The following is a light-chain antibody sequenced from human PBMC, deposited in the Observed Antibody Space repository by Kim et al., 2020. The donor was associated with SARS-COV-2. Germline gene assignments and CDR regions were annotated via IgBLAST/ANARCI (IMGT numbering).Light chain of an antibody. V-gene: IGKV3D-20*01. Sequence: EIVLTQSPATLSLSPGEGATLPCGASQSVSSSFLAWYQQKPGLAPRLLIYDISNRATGIPDRFSGSGSGTDFTLTISRLEPEDFAMYYCQQYGSSPWTFGQGTKVDIK. CDR1: QSVSSSF. CDR2: DIS. J-gene: IGKJ1*01. CDR3: QQYGSSPWT.